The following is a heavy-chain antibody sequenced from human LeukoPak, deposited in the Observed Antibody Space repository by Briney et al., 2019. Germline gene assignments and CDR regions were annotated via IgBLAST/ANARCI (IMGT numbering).Heavy chain of an antibody. CDR3: ARDSSGWSYFDY. CDR2: IYISGST. CDR1: GVSIGSYY. D-gene: IGHD6-19*01. V-gene: IGHV4-4*07. J-gene: IGHJ4*02. Sequence: SETLSLTCTVSGVSIGSYYWTWIRQPAGKGLEWIGRIYISGSTNYNPSLKSRVTMSVDTSKNQFSLKLSSVTAADTAVFYCARDSSGWSYFDYWGQGTLVTVSS.